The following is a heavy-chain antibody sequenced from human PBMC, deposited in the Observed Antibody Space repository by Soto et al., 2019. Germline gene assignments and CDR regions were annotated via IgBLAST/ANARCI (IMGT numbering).Heavy chain of an antibody. CDR2: IYYSGST. CDR1: GGPISTYY. CDR3: ASDRSSGWDQGYGMDV. D-gene: IGHD6-19*01. V-gene: IGHV4-59*01. J-gene: IGHJ6*02. Sequence: SETLSLTCTVSGGPISTYYWSWIRQLPGKGLEWIGYIYYSGSTSYNPSLKSRVTISVDTSKNQFSLKLRSVTAADTAVYYCASDRSSGWDQGYGMDVWGQGTTVTVSS.